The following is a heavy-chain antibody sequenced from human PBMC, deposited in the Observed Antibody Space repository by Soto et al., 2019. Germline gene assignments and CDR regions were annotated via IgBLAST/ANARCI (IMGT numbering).Heavy chain of an antibody. Sequence: PSETLSLTCAVSGGSISSSSYYWDWIRQPPGKGLEWIGTIYYTGTSNYNPSLKSRVTISVDTSKNQFSLNLSSVTAADTAVYYCTRHAIGVVVPAAIRNWGQGSLVTV. CDR2: IYYTGTS. D-gene: IGHD2-15*01. J-gene: IGHJ4*02. CDR3: TRHAIGVVVPAAIRN. V-gene: IGHV4-39*01. CDR1: GGSISSSSYY.